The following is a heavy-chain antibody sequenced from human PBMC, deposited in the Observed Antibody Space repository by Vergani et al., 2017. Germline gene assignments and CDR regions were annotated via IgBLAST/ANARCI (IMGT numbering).Heavy chain of an antibody. D-gene: IGHD3-22*01. J-gene: IGHJ6*02. V-gene: IGHV2-5*01. CDR1: GLSLSTSGVG. Sequence: QITLKESGPTLVKPTQTLTLTCTFSGLSLSTSGVGVGWIRQPPGKALEWLALIYWNDDKRYSPSLKSRLTITKDTSKNQVVLTMTNMDPVDTATYYCAHARHISGYNYAGLYCYYGMDVWGQGTTVTVSS. CDR2: IYWNDDK. CDR3: AHARHISGYNYAGLYCYYGMDV.